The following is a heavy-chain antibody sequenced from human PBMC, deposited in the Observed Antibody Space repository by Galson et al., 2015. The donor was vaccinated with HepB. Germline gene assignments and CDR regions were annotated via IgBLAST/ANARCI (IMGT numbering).Heavy chain of an antibody. J-gene: IGHJ3*02. V-gene: IGHV3-23*01. Sequence: SLRLSCAASGFTFSSYAMSWVRQAPGKGLEWVSAISGSGGSTYYADSVKGRFTISRDNSKNTLYLQMNSLRAEDTAVYYCAKDRRTYYDILTCYLWGEGHDAFDIWGQGTMVTVSS. CDR2: ISGSGGST. CDR1: GFTFSSYA. CDR3: AKDRRTYYDILTCYLWGEGHDAFDI. D-gene: IGHD3-9*01.